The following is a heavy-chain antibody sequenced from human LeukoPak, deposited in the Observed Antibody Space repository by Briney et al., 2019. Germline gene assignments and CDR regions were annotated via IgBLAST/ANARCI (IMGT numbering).Heavy chain of an antibody. CDR2: IIPIFGTA. Sequence: SVKVSCKASGGTFSSYAISWVRQAPGQGLEWMGGIIPIFGTANYAQKFQGRVTITADKSTSTAYMELSSLRSEDTAVYYCARSGQGIVGATAPLYWGQGTLVTVSS. V-gene: IGHV1-69*06. CDR1: GGTFSSYA. D-gene: IGHD1-26*01. J-gene: IGHJ4*02. CDR3: ARSGQGIVGATAPLY.